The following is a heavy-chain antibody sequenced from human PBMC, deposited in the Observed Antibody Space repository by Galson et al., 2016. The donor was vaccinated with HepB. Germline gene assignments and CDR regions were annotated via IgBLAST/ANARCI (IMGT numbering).Heavy chain of an antibody. D-gene: IGHD4/OR15-4a*01. J-gene: IGHJ4*01. Sequence: ETLSLTYTVSDGSISSGSFSWGWIRQPPGKGLETIGTVYRGKTYYNPSLEGRVTISVDMSTDLLSLKLTSLTAADAGVYYCARAGLLTKASFESWGHGILVAVSS. CDR1: DGSISSGSFS. CDR2: VYRGKT. V-gene: IGHV4-39*01. CDR3: ARAGLLTKASFES.